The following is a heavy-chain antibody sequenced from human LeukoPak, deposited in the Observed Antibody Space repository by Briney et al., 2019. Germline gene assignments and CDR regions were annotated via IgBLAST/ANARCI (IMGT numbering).Heavy chain of an antibody. CDR3: ARHWDDYGDYTFDP. CDR1: GGSISSYY. D-gene: IGHD4-17*01. V-gene: IGHV4-59*08. CDR2: IYYSGST. J-gene: IGHJ5*02. Sequence: SETLSLTCTVSGGSISSYYWSWIRQPPGKGLEWIGYIYYSGSTNYNPSLKSRVTISVDTSKNQFSLKLSSVTAADTAVYYCARHWDDYGDYTFDPWGQGTLVTVSS.